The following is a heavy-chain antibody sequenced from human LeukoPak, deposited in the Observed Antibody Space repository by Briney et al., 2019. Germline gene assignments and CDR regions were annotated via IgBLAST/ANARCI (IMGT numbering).Heavy chain of an antibody. CDR3: ARVGDGLNDAFDI. J-gene: IGHJ3*02. CDR2: INPNNGGT. D-gene: IGHD5-24*01. CDR1: GYTFTGYF. Sequence: ASVKVSCKASGYTFTGYFMNWVRQAPGQGLEWMGRINPNNGGTNYAQNFQVRVTMTRDTSISTAYMELSSLGSEGTAVYYCARVGDGLNDAFDIWGQGTMVTVSS. V-gene: IGHV1-2*06.